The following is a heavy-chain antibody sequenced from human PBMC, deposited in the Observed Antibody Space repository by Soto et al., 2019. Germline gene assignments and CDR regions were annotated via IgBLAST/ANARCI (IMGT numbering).Heavy chain of an antibody. J-gene: IGHJ4*02. Sequence: EVQLVESGGGLVKPGGSLRLSCAASGFTFSSYSMNWVRQAPGKGLEWVSSISSSSSYIYYADSVKGRFTISRDNAKNSLYLQMNSLRAEDTAVYYCARDKDGYQLLLYDWGQGTLVTVSS. V-gene: IGHV3-21*01. CDR2: ISSSSSYI. D-gene: IGHD2-2*01. CDR3: ARDKDGYQLLLYD. CDR1: GFTFSSYS.